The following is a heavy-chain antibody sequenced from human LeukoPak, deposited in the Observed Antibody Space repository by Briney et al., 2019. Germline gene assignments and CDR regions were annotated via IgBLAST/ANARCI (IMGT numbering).Heavy chain of an antibody. Sequence: ASVKVSCKASGYTFTSYAMNWVRQAPGQGLEWMGGINPIFGTANYAQKFQGRVTITADESTSTAYMELSSLRSEDTAVYYCARDQGLSYDSSGYPHAFDIWGQGTMVTVSS. CDR1: GYTFTSYA. D-gene: IGHD3-22*01. V-gene: IGHV1-69*13. J-gene: IGHJ3*02. CDR3: ARDQGLSYDSSGYPHAFDI. CDR2: INPIFGTA.